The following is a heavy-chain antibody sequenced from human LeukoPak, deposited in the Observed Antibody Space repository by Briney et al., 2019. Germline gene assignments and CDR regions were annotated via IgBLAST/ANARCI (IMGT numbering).Heavy chain of an antibody. D-gene: IGHD3-3*01. Sequence: PSETLSLTCTVSGGSISSSSYYWGWIRQPPGKGLEWIGSIYYSGSTYYNPSLKSRVTISVDTSKNQFSLKLGSVTAADTAVYYCATPRGGDTIFGVVNHAFDIWGQGTMVTVSS. J-gene: IGHJ3*02. CDR3: ATPRGGDTIFGVVNHAFDI. V-gene: IGHV4-39*01. CDR2: IYYSGST. CDR1: GGSISSSSYY.